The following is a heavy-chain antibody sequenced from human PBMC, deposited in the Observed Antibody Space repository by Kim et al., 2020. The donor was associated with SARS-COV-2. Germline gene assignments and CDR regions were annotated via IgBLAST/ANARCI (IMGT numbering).Heavy chain of an antibody. CDR3: ARDQDTTMVRVYYYYGMDV. J-gene: IGHJ6*02. CDR1: GFTFSSYS. D-gene: IGHD3-10*01. Sequence: GGSLRLSCAASGFTFSSYSMNWVRQAPGKGLEWVSSISSSSSYIYYADSVKGRFTISRDNAKNSLYLQMNSLRAEDTAVYYCARDQDTTMVRVYYYYGMDVWGQGTTVTVSS. CDR2: ISSSSSYI. V-gene: IGHV3-21*01.